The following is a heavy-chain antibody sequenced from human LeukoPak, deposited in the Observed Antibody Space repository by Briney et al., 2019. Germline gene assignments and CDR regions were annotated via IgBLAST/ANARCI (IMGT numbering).Heavy chain of an antibody. V-gene: IGHV4-59*01. D-gene: IGHD2-2*01. CDR2: VYHSGST. CDR1: GGSISSYY. CDR3: ANGGYCSSSSCYPKWFDP. J-gene: IGHJ5*02. Sequence: PSETLSLTCSVSGGSISSYYWSWIRQPPGKGLEWFGSVYHSGSTNYNPSLKSRVTMSVDTSKNQFSLKLRSVTAADTAVYYCANGGYCSSSSCYPKWFDPWGQGTLVTVSS.